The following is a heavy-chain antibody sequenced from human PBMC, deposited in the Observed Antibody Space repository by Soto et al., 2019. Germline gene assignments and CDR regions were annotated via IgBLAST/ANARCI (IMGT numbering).Heavy chain of an antibody. D-gene: IGHD3-22*01. CDR2: ISYDGSNK. Sequence: GGSLRLSCAASGFTFSSYAMHWVRQAPGKGLEWVAVISYDGSNKYYADSVKGRFTISRDNSKNTLYLQMNSLRAEDTAVYYCARDGVVVVTTRFFDYWGQGTLVTVSS. V-gene: IGHV3-30-3*01. CDR1: GFTFSSYA. CDR3: ARDGVVVVTTRFFDY. J-gene: IGHJ4*02.